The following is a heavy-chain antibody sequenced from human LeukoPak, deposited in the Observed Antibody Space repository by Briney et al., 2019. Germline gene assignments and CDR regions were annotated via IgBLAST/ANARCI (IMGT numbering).Heavy chain of an antibody. J-gene: IGHJ5*02. D-gene: IGHD2-2*02. CDR3: ARVTVLGYCSSTSCYSPWFDP. Sequence: ASVKVSCKASGYTFTGYYMHWVRQAPGQGLEWMGWINPNSGGTNYAQKFQGRVTMTRDTSISTAYMELSRLRSDDTAVYYCARVTVLGYCSSTSCYSPWFDPWGQGTLVTVSS. CDR1: GYTFTGYY. V-gene: IGHV1-2*02. CDR2: INPNSGGT.